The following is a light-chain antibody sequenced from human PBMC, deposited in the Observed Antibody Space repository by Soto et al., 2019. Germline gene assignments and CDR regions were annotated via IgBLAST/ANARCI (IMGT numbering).Light chain of an antibody. J-gene: IGKJ1*01. Sequence: TQSRSTLSASVCATVACSCRASQSITIWLAWFHQKPGKAPTPLIHDASTLQSGVPSRFSGSGSATEFTLTLNSLPPDDFATYYCQQYNFSPWTFGQGTKVDIK. V-gene: IGKV1-5*01. CDR3: QQYNFSPWT. CDR2: DAS. CDR1: QSITIW.